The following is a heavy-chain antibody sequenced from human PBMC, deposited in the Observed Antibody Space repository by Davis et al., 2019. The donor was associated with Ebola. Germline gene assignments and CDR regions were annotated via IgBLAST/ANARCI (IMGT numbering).Heavy chain of an antibody. CDR3: ARGRGGSFDP. V-gene: IGHV4-34*01. CDR2: INHSGST. CDR1: GGSFSGYY. Sequence: PSETLSLTCAVYGGSFSGYYWSWIRQPPGKGLEWIGEINHSGSTNYNPSLKSRVTISVDTSKNQFSLKLSSVTAADTAVYYCARGRGGSFDPWGQGTLVTVSS. J-gene: IGHJ5*02. D-gene: IGHD1-26*01.